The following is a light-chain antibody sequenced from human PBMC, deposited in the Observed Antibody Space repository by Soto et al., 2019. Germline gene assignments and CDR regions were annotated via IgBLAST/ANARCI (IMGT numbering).Light chain of an antibody. Sequence: QSVLTQPPSASGTPGQRVTISCSGSSYNIGSNYVYWYQQLPGTAPKLLIYRNNQRPSGVPDRCSGSKSGTSASLDSSGLRSKDEADYYCAAWYDSLSGVVFGGGTKLTVL. J-gene: IGLJ2*01. CDR3: AAWYDSLSGVV. CDR1: SYNIGSNY. CDR2: RNN. V-gene: IGLV1-47*01.